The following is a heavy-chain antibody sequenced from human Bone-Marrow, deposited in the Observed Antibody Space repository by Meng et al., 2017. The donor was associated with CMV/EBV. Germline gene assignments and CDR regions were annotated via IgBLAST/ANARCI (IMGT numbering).Heavy chain of an antibody. D-gene: IGHD1-1*01. CDR3: ASGSRTASHP. CDR1: GVTFSDHY. CDR2: IKHDGSEK. Sequence: GESLKISCAASGVTFSDHYMDWVRQAPGKGPQWVANIKHDGSEKYYVDSAKGRFTISRDNAKNSLYLQMSSLRAGDSAVYYCASGSRTASHPWGQGTLVTFSS. J-gene: IGHJ5*02. V-gene: IGHV3-7*01.